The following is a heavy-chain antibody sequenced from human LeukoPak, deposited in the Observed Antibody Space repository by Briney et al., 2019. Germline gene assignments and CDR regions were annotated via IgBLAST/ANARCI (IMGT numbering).Heavy chain of an antibody. CDR3: ARGQYYYDSSGLDY. V-gene: IGHV4-39*07. CDR1: GGSISSTNLY. Sequence: PSETLSLTCSVSGGSISSTNLYWGWIRQPPGKGLEWIGSIYYSGTTYYNPSLKSRVTVSIDTSKNQFSLNLSSVTAADTAVYYCARGQYYYDSSGLDYWGQGTLVTVSS. D-gene: IGHD3-22*01. CDR2: IYYSGTT. J-gene: IGHJ4*02.